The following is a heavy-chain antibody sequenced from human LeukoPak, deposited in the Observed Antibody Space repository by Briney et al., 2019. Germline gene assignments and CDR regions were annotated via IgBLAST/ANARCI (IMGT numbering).Heavy chain of an antibody. CDR2: IIPIFGTA. CDR1: GGTFSSYA. CDR3: ARVPTYYDFWSGYTHYYYYYMDV. D-gene: IGHD3-3*01. Sequence: SVKVSCKASGGTFSSYAISWVRQAPGQGLEWMGGIIPIFGTANYAQKFQGRVTITTDESTSTAYMELSSLRSEDTAVYYCARVPTYYDFWSGYTHYYYYYMDVWGKGTTVTVSS. V-gene: IGHV1-69*05. J-gene: IGHJ6*03.